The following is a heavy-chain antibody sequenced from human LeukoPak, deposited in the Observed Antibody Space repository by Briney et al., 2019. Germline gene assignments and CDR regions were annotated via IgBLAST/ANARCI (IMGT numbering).Heavy chain of an antibody. CDR3: ARGLGRYYDFWSGYFRLVYFDY. J-gene: IGHJ4*02. V-gene: IGHV4-34*01. D-gene: IGHD3-3*01. CDR2: INHSGGT. CDR1: GGSFSGYY. Sequence: PSETLSLTCGVYGGSFSGYYWNWIRQPPGKGLEWIGEINHSGGTNYDPSLKSRVTISVDTSNNQFSLKLSSVTAADTAVYYCARGLGRYYDFWSGYFRLVYFDYWGQGTLVTVSS.